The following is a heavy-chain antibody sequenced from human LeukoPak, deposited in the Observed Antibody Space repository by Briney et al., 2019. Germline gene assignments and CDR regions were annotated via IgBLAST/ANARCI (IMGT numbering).Heavy chain of an antibody. J-gene: IGHJ4*02. CDR2: IRYDGSNK. CDR1: GFTFSSYG. V-gene: IGHV3-30*02. CDR3: AKETDFWSGYFLH. Sequence: PGGSLRLSCAASGFTFSSYGMPWVRQAPGKGLEWVAFIRYDGSNKYYADSVKGRFTISRDNSKNTLYLQMNSLRAEDTAVYYCAKETDFWSGYFLHWGQGTLVTVSS. D-gene: IGHD3-3*01.